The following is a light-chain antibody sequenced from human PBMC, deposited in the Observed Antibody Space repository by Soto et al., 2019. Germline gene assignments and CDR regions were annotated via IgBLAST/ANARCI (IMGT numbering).Light chain of an antibody. CDR2: AAS. V-gene: IGKV1-17*01. J-gene: IGKJ4*01. CDR1: QDIGSD. Sequence: DIQMTQSPSSLSASVGDRVTITCRASQDIGSDLGWYQQKPGKAPKRLIYAASSLQSGVPSRFSGSGSGTEFTLTISSLQPEDFAAYYCLQHDSYPLTFGGGTKVEIK. CDR3: LQHDSYPLT.